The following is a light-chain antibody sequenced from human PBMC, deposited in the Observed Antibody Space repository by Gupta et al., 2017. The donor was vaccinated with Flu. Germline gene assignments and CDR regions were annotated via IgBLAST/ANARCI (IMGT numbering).Light chain of an antibody. J-gene: IGKJ1*01. Sequence: EIVLTQSPGPLSLSPGERATLSCRASQIINIRYLAWYQQKPGQAPRLLIFDASTRATGIPDRFSGSGSGTDFTRTISRLEPEDFAVYYCQQYDSSPRTFGQGTKVEIK. CDR1: QIINIRY. V-gene: IGKV3-20*01. CDR3: QQYDSSPRT. CDR2: DAS.